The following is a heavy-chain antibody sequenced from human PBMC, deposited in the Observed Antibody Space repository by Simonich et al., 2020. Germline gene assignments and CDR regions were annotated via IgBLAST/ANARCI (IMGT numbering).Heavy chain of an antibody. CDR2: INHSGST. Sequence: QVQLQESGPGLVKPSETLSLTCAVYGGSFSGYYWSRIRQPPGKGLEWVGEINHSGSTNNNPSLKSRVTISVNTYKNQFSLKLSSVTAADTAVYYCASPGGTAARDAFDIWGQGTMVTVSS. CDR3: ASPGGTAARDAFDI. J-gene: IGHJ3*02. V-gene: IGHV4-34*01. CDR1: GGSFSGYY. D-gene: IGHD6-6*01.